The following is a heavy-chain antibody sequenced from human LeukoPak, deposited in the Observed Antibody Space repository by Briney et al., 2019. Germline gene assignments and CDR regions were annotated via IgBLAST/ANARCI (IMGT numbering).Heavy chain of an antibody. CDR2: TYTSGST. CDR3: AADSY. V-gene: IGHV4-61*02. CDR1: GDSISSGRYY. Sequence: SETLSLTCTVSGDSISSGRYYWSWIRQPAGKGLEWIGRTYTSGSTNYNPSLKSRVTISADMSKNQFSLKLSSVTAADTAVYYCAADSYWGQGTLVTVSS. J-gene: IGHJ4*02.